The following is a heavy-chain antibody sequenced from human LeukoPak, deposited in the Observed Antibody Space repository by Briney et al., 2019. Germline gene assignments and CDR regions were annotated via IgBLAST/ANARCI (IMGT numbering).Heavy chain of an antibody. CDR1: GFTFSSYA. J-gene: IGHJ4*02. D-gene: IGHD6-19*01. CDR3: AKDLDKAVAGTFFY. CDR2: ISGSGGST. V-gene: IGHV3-23*01. Sequence: GASLRLSCAASGFTFSSYAMSWVRQAPGKGLEWVSAISGSGGSTYYADSVKGRFTISRDNSKNTLYLQMNSLRAEDTAVYYCAKDLDKAVAGTFFYWGQGTLVTASS.